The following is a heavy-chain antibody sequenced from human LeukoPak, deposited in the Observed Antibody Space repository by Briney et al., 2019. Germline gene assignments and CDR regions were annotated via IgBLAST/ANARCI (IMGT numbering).Heavy chain of an antibody. CDR2: IKEDDSEI. J-gene: IGHJ4*02. CDR3: GRLRSLDQ. D-gene: IGHD5-24*01. Sequence: GGSLRLSCAASGFLFNKYWMTWVRQAPGKGLEWVANIKEDDSEIYYVDSVKGRFTISRDSAKKSLYLHMSSLRVEDTAVYFCGRLRSLDQWGQGTLVTVSS. CDR1: GFLFNKYW. V-gene: IGHV3-7*01.